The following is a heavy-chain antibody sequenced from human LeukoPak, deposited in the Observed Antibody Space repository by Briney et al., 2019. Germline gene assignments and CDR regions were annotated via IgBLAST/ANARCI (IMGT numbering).Heavy chain of an antibody. CDR2: IRYDGSNK. CDR1: GFTFSSYG. CDR3: AKYTYYYGSGSYYLNWFDP. D-gene: IGHD3-10*01. V-gene: IGHV3-30*02. J-gene: IGHJ5*02. Sequence: GGSLRLSCAASGFTFSSYGMHWVRQALGKGLEWVAFIRYDGSNKYYADSVKGRFTISRDNSKKTLYLQMNSLRAEDTAVYYCAKYTYYYGSGSYYLNWFDPWGQGTLVTVSS.